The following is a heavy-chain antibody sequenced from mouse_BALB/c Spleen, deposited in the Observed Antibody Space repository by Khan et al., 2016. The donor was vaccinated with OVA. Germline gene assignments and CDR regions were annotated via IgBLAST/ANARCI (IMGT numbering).Heavy chain of an antibody. V-gene: IGHV5-6*01. CDR3: AYHLTGSFAY. J-gene: IGHJ3*01. D-gene: IGHD4-1*01. CDR1: GFTFSSYS. Sequence: EVELVESGGDLVKPGGSLKLSCAASGFTFSSYSMSWVRQTPDKRLEWVASISSGGDYTYYPDSVKGRFTISRDNDKNTLYLQMSDLKSEDTAMYYCAYHLTGSFAYWGQGTLVTVSA. CDR2: ISSGGDYT.